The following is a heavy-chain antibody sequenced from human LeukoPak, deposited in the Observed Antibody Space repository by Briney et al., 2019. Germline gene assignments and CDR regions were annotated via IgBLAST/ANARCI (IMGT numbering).Heavy chain of an antibody. CDR2: ISSSGSTI. CDR1: GFTFSSYE. J-gene: IGHJ6*02. V-gene: IGHV3-48*03. Sequence: AGGSLRLSCAASGFTFSSYEMNWVRQAPGKGLEWVSYISSSGSTIYYADPVKGRFTISRDNAKNSLYLQMNSLRAEDTAVYYCNGVGATKAWGYYYGMDVWGQGTTVIVSS. D-gene: IGHD1-26*01. CDR3: NGVGATKAWGYYYGMDV.